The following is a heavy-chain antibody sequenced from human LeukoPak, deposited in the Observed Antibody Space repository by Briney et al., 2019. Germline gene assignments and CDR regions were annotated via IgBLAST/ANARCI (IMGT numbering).Heavy chain of an antibody. CDR2: IYSGGST. V-gene: IGHV3-53*01. CDR3: AGQAYYYDTSGFNFDY. Sequence: GGSLRLSCAASGFTVSSNYMSWVRQAPGKGLEWVSVIYSGGSTYYADSVKGRFTISRDNSKNTLYLQMKSLRAEDTAVYYCAGQAYYYDTSGFNFDYWGQGILVAVSS. J-gene: IGHJ4*02. D-gene: IGHD3-22*01. CDR1: GFTVSSNY.